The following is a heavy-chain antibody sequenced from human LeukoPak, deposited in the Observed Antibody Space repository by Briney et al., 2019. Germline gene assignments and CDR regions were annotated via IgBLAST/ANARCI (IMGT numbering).Heavy chain of an antibody. J-gene: IGHJ4*02. CDR2: IYPGNSDT. Sequence: ESLQILCKGSAYSFTSYWNGCVSQMPAKDLQWIRSIYPGNSDTRYSPSFQGQVTISADKSISTAYLQWSSLKASDTAMYYCATFWGFEQPLLLDYWGQGTLVTVSS. V-gene: IGHV5-51*01. CDR1: AYSFTSYW. D-gene: IGHD6-13*01. CDR3: ATFWGFEQPLLLDY.